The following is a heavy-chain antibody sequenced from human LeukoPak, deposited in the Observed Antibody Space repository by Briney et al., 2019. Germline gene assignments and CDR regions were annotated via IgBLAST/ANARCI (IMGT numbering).Heavy chain of an antibody. V-gene: IGHV3-21*01. J-gene: IGHJ5*02. D-gene: IGHD5-18*01. CDR1: GFTFSSYS. CDR2: ITSSSTYI. CDR3: ARDSSIQSLDP. Sequence: PGGSLRLSCAASGFTFSSYSMNWVRQAPGKGLEWVSSITSSSTYIYYADSVKGRFTISRDNAKNSLYLRMNSLRAEDTAVYYCARDSSIQSLDPWGQGTLVTVAS.